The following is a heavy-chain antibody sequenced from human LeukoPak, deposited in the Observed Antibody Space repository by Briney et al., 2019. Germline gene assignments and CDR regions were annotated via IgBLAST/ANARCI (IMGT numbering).Heavy chain of an antibody. D-gene: IGHD3-22*01. CDR3: ARGRAKARKYYYDSSGSVYFDY. CDR2: SYYSGST. J-gene: IGHJ4*02. Sequence: SETLSLTCTVSGGSISSSDYYWSWIRQPPGRGLEWIGYSYYSGSTNYNPSLKSRVTISVDTSKNQFSLKLSSVTAADTAVYYCARGRAKARKYYYDSSGSVYFDYWGQGTLVTVSS. V-gene: IGHV4-61*08. CDR1: GGSISSSDYY.